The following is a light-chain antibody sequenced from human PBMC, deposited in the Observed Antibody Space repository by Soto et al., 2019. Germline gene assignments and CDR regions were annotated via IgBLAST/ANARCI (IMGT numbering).Light chain of an antibody. CDR2: AVS. Sequence: DNQITHSPSTLSATVGDRVTMTCRASQSIGDWLAWYQQKPGKAPKLLIYAVSSLESGVPSRFSGSGSGTEFTLTISSLQPDDFATYYCQQYYSYSWTFGQGTKVDIK. CDR3: QQYYSYSWT. CDR1: QSIGDW. J-gene: IGKJ1*01. V-gene: IGKV1-5*01.